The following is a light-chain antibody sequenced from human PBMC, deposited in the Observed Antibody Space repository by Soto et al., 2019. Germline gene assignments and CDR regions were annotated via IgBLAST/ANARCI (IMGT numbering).Light chain of an antibody. V-gene: IGKV2-28*01. Sequence: DIVMTQSPLSLPVTPGEPASISCRSGQSLLHSNGYNYLDWYLQKPGQSPQLLIYLGSNRAAGVPDRSSGSGSGTDFTLKISRVEAEDVGVYCCMQARQTPMTFGPGTKVDIQ. CDR1: QSLLHSNGYNY. CDR2: LGS. CDR3: MQARQTPMT. J-gene: IGKJ3*01.